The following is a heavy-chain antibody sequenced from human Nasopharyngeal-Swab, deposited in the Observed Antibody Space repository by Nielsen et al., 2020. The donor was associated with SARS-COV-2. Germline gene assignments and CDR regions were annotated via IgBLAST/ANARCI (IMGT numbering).Heavy chain of an antibody. J-gene: IGHJ4*02. Sequence: SVKVSCKASGYTFTSYAMHWLRQAPAQTLEWMGWINADNGNKKYSLKFQGRVSITRDTSASTAYMELSSLRSEDTAVFYCARGIAAAGALDYWGQGTLVTVSS. CDR1: GYTFTSYA. CDR2: INADNGNK. D-gene: IGHD6-13*01. V-gene: IGHV1-3*01. CDR3: ARGIAAAGALDY.